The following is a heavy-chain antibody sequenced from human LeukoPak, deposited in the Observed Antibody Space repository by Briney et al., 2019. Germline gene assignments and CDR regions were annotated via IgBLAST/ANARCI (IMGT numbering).Heavy chain of an antibody. V-gene: IGHV1-69*04. Sequence: ASVKVSCKASRYTFTSYGISWVRQAPGQGLEWMGRIIPILGIANYAQKFQGRVTITADKSTSTAYMELSSLRSEDTAVYYCARDPLPMVRGRSSDYWGQGTLVTVSS. J-gene: IGHJ4*02. CDR1: RYTFTSYG. CDR3: ARDPLPMVRGRSSDY. D-gene: IGHD3-10*01. CDR2: IIPILGIA.